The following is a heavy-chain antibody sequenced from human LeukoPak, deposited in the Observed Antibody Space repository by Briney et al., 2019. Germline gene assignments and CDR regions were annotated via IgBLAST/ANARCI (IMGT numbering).Heavy chain of an antibody. D-gene: IGHD4-17*01. Sequence: GGSLRLSCAASGLTVSSNYMNWVRQAPGKGLEWVSVIYNAVTIHYADSVKGRFTIPSDNSKNTVYLQMNSLRAEDTAVYYCILTTVTTSVEYWGQGTLVTVSS. J-gene: IGHJ4*02. CDR3: ILTTVTTSVEY. CDR1: GLTVSSNY. CDR2: IYNAVTI. V-gene: IGHV3-53*01.